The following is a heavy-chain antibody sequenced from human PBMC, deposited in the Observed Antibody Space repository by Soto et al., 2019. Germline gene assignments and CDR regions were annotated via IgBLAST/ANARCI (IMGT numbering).Heavy chain of an antibody. CDR3: ARHSSGWPYYFDY. J-gene: IGHJ4*02. CDR1: GGSISSSSYY. Sequence: QLQLQESGPGLVKPSETLSLTCTVSGGSISSSSYYWGWIRQPPGKGLEWIGSIYYSGSTYYNPSLKSRVTISVDTSKNQFSLKLSSVTAADTAVYYCARHSSGWPYYFDYWGQGTLVTVSS. CDR2: IYYSGST. D-gene: IGHD6-19*01. V-gene: IGHV4-39*01.